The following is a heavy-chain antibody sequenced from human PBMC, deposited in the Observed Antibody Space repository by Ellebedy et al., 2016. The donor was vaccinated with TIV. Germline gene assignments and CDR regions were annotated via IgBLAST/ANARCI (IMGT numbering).Heavy chain of an antibody. J-gene: IGHJ6*02. CDR1: GFTFSSYA. V-gene: IGHV3-30-3*01. CDR2: ISYDGSNK. D-gene: IGHD5-12*01. Sequence: GESLKISXAASGFTFSSYAMHWVRQAPGKGLEWVAVISYDGSNKYYADSVKGRFTISRDNSKNTLYLQMNSLRAEDTAVYYCALDIVATTSYYYYYGMDVWGQGTTVTVSS. CDR3: ALDIVATTSYYYYYGMDV.